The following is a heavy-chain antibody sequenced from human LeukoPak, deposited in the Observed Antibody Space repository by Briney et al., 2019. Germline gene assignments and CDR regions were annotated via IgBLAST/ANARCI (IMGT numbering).Heavy chain of an antibody. Sequence: PSETLSLTCTVSGGSISSYYGSWIRQPAGKGLEWIGRIYTSGSTNYNPSLKSRVTMSVDTSKNQFSLKLSSVTAEDTAVYYCARVRMVRGVTTRYYFDYWGQGTLVTVSS. CDR3: ARVRMVRGVTTRYYFDY. CDR2: IYTSGST. D-gene: IGHD3-10*01. CDR1: GGSISSYY. V-gene: IGHV4-4*07. J-gene: IGHJ4*02.